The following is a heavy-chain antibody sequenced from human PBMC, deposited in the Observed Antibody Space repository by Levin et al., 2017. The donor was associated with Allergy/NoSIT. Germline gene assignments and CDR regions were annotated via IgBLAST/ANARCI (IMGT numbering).Heavy chain of an antibody. CDR1: GDSVSSNSAA. CDR3: ARASYCSGGSCYLGAFDI. V-gene: IGHV6-1*01. CDR2: TYYRSKWYN. D-gene: IGHD2-15*01. Sequence: ASQTLSLTCAISGDSVSSNSAAWNWIRQSPSRGLEWLGRTYYRSKWYNDYAVSVKSRITINPDTSKNQFSLQLNSVTPEDTAVYYCARASYCSGGSCYLGAFDIWGQGTMVTVSS. J-gene: IGHJ3*02.